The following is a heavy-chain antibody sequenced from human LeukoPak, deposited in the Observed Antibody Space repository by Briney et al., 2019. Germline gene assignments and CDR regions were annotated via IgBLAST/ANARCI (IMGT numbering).Heavy chain of an antibody. D-gene: IGHD1-1*01. CDR2: ISGSSSTI. CDR3: ARTNWVFDY. J-gene: IGHJ4*02. Sequence: GGSLRLSCAASGFTFSSYSMNWVRQAPGKGLEWVSYISGSSSTIYYADSVKGRFTISRDNAKSSLYLQMNSLRAEDTAVYYCARTNWVFDYWGQGTLVTVSS. CDR1: GFTFSSYS. V-gene: IGHV3-48*04.